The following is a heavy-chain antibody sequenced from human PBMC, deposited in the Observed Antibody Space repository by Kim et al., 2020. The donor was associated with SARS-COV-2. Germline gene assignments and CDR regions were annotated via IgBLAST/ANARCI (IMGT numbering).Heavy chain of an antibody. CDR2: IFGNGGK. CDR1: GFSVSDKY. V-gene: IGHV3-53*01. CDR3: ARVSGCIGGTCYRPNWFDS. J-gene: IGHJ5*01. D-gene: IGHD2-15*01. Sequence: GGSLRLSCAVSGFSVSDKYMCWVRQAPGKGLEWVSVIFGNGGKYYADSVKGRFTISRDSSKNTLYLQMTSLRAEDTALYYCARVSGCIGGTCYRPNWFDSWGRGTLVTVSS.